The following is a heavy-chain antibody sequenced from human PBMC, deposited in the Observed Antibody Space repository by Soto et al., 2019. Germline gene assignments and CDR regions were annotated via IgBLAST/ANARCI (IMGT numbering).Heavy chain of an antibody. CDR3: ARAGVATIYPGNNWFDP. D-gene: IGHD5-12*01. CDR2: IYYIGSS. J-gene: IGHJ5*02. Sequence: SETLSLTCTVSGGSVSGYYWSWIRQSPGKGLEWIAYIYYIGSSNSNPSLKSRVTISVDTSKSQFSLNLSSVTAADTAMYYCARAGVATIYPGNNWFDPWRQGTLVPVSS. V-gene: IGHV4-59*08. CDR1: GGSVSGYY.